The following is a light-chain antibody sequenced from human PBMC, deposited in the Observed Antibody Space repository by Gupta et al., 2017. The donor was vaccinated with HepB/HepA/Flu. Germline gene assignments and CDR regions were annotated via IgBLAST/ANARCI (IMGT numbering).Light chain of an antibody. CDR3: QQYDSHLCS. CDR2: KAS. Sequence: IQTTQSPSTLSASVGDRVTITCRASQSINTWLAWYQQKPGKAPKLLIYKASNLESGVPSRFSGSGSGTEFTLTISSLQPDDFATYYCQQYDSHLCSFGQGTKLEIK. V-gene: IGKV1-5*03. CDR1: QSINTW. J-gene: IGKJ2*04.